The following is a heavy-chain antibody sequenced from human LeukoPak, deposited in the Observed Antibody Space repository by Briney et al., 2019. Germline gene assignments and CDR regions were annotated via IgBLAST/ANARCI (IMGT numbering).Heavy chain of an antibody. CDR2: IYYSGTT. J-gene: IGHJ3*02. CDR3: ARAPLGSYCSGGSCYFGVAFDI. V-gene: IGHV4-59*01. D-gene: IGHD2-15*01. CDR1: GGSFSSYY. Sequence: PSETLSLTCTVSGGSFSSYYWNWIRQPPGKGLEWIGYIYYSGTTNYNPSLKSRVTISVDTSKNQFSLKLNSVTAADTAVYYCARAPLGSYCSGGSCYFGVAFDIWGQGTMVTVSS.